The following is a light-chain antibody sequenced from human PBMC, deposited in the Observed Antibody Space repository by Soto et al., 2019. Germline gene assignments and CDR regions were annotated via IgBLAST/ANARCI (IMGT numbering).Light chain of an antibody. CDR1: QSVSSN. V-gene: IGKV3-15*01. CDR2: GAS. J-gene: IGKJ1*01. CDR3: QQYNNWPRT. Sequence: EIVMTQSPGTLSVSPGERATLSCRASQSVSSNLAWYQQKPGQAPRLLIYGASTRATGIPARFSGSRSGTEFSLTISSLQSEDFADYYCQQYNNWPRTFGQGIKVEIK.